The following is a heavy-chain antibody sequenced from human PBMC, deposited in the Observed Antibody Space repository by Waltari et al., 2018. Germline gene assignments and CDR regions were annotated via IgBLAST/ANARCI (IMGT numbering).Heavy chain of an antibody. CDR1: GFTFSSYW. V-gene: IGHV3-74*01. CDR2: INRDGSST. Sequence: EVQLVESGGGLVQPGGSLRLSCAASGFTFSSYWMHWVRQAPGKGLVWVSRINRDGSSTSYADSVKGRFTISRDNAKNTLYLQMNSLRAEDTAVYYRASYMTTVPLRAFDIWGQGTMVTVSS. CDR3: ASYMTTVPLRAFDI. D-gene: IGHD4-17*01. J-gene: IGHJ3*02.